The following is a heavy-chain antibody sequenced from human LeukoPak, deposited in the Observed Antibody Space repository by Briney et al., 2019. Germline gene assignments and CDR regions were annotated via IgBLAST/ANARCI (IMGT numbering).Heavy chain of an antibody. V-gene: IGHV5-51*01. J-gene: IGHJ4*02. CDR2: IYPGDSDT. CDR3: ARAYDNLDY. CDR1: GYNFTSYW. Sequence: GESLKISCKGSGYNFTSYWIGWVRQMSGKGLEWMGIIYPGDSDTRYNPSFQGQVTISADKSISTAYLQWSSLKASDTAMYFCARAYDNLDYWGQGTLVTVSS. D-gene: IGHD3-9*01.